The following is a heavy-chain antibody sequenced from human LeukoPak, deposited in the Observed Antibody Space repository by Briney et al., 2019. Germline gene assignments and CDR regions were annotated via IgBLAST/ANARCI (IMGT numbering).Heavy chain of an antibody. V-gene: IGHV3-53*01. J-gene: IGHJ6*03. CDR1: GFTVSSNY. D-gene: IGHD6-13*01. CDR2: IYSGGST. CDR3: ASSSSSSSWYEAGYYYYYYYMDV. Sequence: GGSLRLSCAASGFTVSSNYMSWVRQAPGKGLEWVSVIYSGGSTYYSDSVTGRFTISRDNSKNTLYLQMNSLRAEDTAVYYCASSSSSSSWYEAGYYYYYYYMDVWGKGTTVTVSS.